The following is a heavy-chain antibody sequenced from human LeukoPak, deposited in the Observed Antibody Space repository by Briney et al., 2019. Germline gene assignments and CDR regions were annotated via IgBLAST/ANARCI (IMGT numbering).Heavy chain of an antibody. D-gene: IGHD5-18*01. Sequence: SETLSLTCTVSGGSISSGGYYWSWIRQPPGKGLEWIGYINHSGSTNYNPSLKSRVTISVDTSKNQFSLKLSSVTAADTAVYYCARGGQLWRSKYFQHWGQGTLVTVSS. CDR3: ARGGQLWRSKYFQH. CDR2: INHSGST. CDR1: GGSISSGGYY. J-gene: IGHJ1*01. V-gene: IGHV4-30-2*01.